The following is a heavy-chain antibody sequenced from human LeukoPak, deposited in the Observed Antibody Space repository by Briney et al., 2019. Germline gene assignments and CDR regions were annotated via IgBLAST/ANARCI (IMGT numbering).Heavy chain of an antibody. CDR3: ARHPCSSSTCNYYYGMDV. V-gene: IGHV4-34*01. Sequence: PSETLSLTCAVYDRSFSGYYWSWIRHPPGKGLERIGEINHSGSTNYKPSLKSRVTISLDTSKNQFSLRLSSVTAADTAMYYCARHPCSSSTCNYYYGMDVWGQGTTVTVSS. J-gene: IGHJ6*02. CDR1: DRSFSGYY. CDR2: INHSGST. D-gene: IGHD2-2*01.